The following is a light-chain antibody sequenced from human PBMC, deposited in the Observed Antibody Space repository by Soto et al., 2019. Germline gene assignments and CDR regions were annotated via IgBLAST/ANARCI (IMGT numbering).Light chain of an antibody. J-gene: IGLJ2*01. CDR2: EVS. Sequence: QSALTQPASVSGSPGQSITISCIGTSSDVGGYNYVSWYQQHPGKAPKLLIYEVSNRPSGVSNRFSGSKSGNTASLTISGLQAEDEADYYCSSYSSSSSSSSVLFGGGTKLTVL. V-gene: IGLV2-14*01. CDR1: SSDVGGYNY. CDR3: SSYSSSSSSSSVL.